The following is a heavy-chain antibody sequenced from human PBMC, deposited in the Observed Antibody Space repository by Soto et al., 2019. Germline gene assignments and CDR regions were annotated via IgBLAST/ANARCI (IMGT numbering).Heavy chain of an antibody. V-gene: IGHV4-34*01. Sequence: QVQLQQWGAGLLKPSETLSLTCAVYGGSFSGYQWTWIRQTPGKGLEWIGEINDSGNINYDPSLKSRVTILIDTAKKKTSLTLSSVTAAYTAVYYCARGLILWFGELSRRGGYYYYIDVWGKGTTVTVSS. J-gene: IGHJ6*03. D-gene: IGHD3-10*01. CDR3: ARGLILWFGELSRRGGYYYYIDV. CDR1: GGSFSGYQ. CDR2: INDSGNI.